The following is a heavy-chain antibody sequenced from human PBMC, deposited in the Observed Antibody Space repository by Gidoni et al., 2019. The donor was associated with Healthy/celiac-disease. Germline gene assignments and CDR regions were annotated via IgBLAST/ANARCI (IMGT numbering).Heavy chain of an antibody. CDR2: IIPIFGTA. CDR3: ARDVDYGGNTSFDY. J-gene: IGHJ4*02. V-gene: IGHV1-69*12. Sequence: QVQLVQSGAEVKKPGSSVQVSCKASVGTFSSYAISWVRQAPGQGLEWMGGIIPIFGTANYAQKFQGRVTITADESTSTAYMELSSLRSEDTAVYYCARDVDYGGNTSFDYWGQGTLVTVSS. CDR1: VGTFSSYA. D-gene: IGHD4-17*01.